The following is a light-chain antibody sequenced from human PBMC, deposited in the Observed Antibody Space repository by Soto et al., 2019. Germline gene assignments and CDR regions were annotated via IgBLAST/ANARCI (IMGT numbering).Light chain of an antibody. V-gene: IGKV3-15*01. CDR3: QQYNNWPPWT. Sequence: EIVMTQSPATLSVSPGERATLSCRASQSVSSNLGWYQQKPGQAPRHLIYGASTMATGIPARFSGSGYGTEITLTISSLHSEDFAVYYCQQYNNWPPWTFGQGTKVEIK. CDR1: QSVSSN. J-gene: IGKJ1*01. CDR2: GAS.